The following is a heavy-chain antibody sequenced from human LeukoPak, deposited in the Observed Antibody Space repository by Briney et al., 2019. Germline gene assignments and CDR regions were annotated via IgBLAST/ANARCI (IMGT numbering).Heavy chain of an antibody. Sequence: ASVKVSCKTSGYTFTSYYMHWVRQAPGQGLEWMGIINPSGGGTNYAQKFQGRVTMTRDTSIRTVYMEMSRLRSDDTAVYYCARDRNSHYGGNSIAYYFDYWGQGTLVTVSS. J-gene: IGHJ4*02. CDR1: GYTFTSYY. CDR2: INPSGGGT. D-gene: IGHD4-23*01. CDR3: ARDRNSHYGGNSIAYYFDY. V-gene: IGHV1-2*02.